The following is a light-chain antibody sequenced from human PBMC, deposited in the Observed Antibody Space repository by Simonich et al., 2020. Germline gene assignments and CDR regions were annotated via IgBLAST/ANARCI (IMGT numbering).Light chain of an antibody. V-gene: IGLV2-14*01. CDR1: SSDVGGYNY. Sequence: QSALPLPASVSGSPGQTITISCPGTSSDVGGYNYVSWYQQHQGKAPKLMLYDVISRPSGVSNRFSGSKSGNTASLTHSGLQAEDEADYYCSSYTSSSIVVFGGGTKLTVL. CDR3: SSYTSSSIVV. CDR2: DVI. J-gene: IGLJ2*01.